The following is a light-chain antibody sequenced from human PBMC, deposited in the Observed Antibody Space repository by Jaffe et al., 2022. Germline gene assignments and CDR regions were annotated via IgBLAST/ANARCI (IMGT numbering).Light chain of an antibody. V-gene: IGLV2-23*02. J-gene: IGLJ2*01. Sequence: QSALTQPASLSGSPGQSITISCTGTISDVGSFNLVSWYQQHPGKVPKVILYEVSKRPSGVSDRFSGSKSANTASLTISGLQAEDEADYYCCSYTRSFTVVFGGGTKLTVL. CDR3: CSYTRSFTVV. CDR2: EVS. CDR1: ISDVGSFNL.